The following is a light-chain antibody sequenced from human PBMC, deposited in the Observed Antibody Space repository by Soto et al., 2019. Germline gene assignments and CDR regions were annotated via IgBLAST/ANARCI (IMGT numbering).Light chain of an antibody. CDR3: QHLNPFPMS. CDR1: QGVSSF. Sequence: IQLTQSPSSLSASVGDRVTITCRASQGVSSFLAWYQQKPGKAPKLLIYGASPLQNGVPSRFSGSGSGTDFTLTIGSLQPEDFATYFCQHLNPFPMSFGPGTKVDIK. V-gene: IGKV1-9*01. J-gene: IGKJ3*01. CDR2: GAS.